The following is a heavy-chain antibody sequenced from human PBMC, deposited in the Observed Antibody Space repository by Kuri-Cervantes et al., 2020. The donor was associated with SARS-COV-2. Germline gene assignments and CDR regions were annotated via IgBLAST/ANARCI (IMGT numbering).Heavy chain of an antibody. D-gene: IGHD3-10*01. J-gene: IGHJ6*03. CDR2: ISSSANFI. Sequence: GESLKISCAASGFTFSTYRMNWVRQAPGKGLEWVSSISSSANFIYYADSVQGRFTISRDNAKNSLFLQMNSLRAEDTAVYYCAGDHYYYYYMDVWGKGTTVTVSS. V-gene: IGHV3-21*01. CDR3: AGDHYYYYYMDV. CDR1: GFTFSTYR.